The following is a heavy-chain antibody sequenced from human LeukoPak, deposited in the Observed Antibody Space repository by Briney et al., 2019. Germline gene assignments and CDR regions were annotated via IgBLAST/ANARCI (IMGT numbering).Heavy chain of an antibody. CDR2: IYSDGTT. V-gene: IGHV3-66*01. J-gene: IGHJ4*02. Sequence: PGGSLRLSCAASAFAVTTHYMSWVRQAPGKGLGWVSVIYSDGTTYYADSVKGRFTISRDNSKNTLYLQMNSLRAEDTAVYYCARGLNWDFDHWGQGTLVTVSS. D-gene: IGHD7-27*01. CDR1: AFAVTTHY. CDR3: ARGLNWDFDH.